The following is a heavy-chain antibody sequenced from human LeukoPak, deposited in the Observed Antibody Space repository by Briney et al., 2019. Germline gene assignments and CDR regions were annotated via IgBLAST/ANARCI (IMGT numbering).Heavy chain of an antibody. CDR1: GFTFSSYA. Sequence: GGSLRLSCAASGFTFSSYAMHWVRQAPGKGLEWVAVMSYDGSNKYYADSVKGRFTISRDNSKNTLYLQMNSLRAEDTAVYYCARVRGIAAARFDYWGQGTLVTVSS. D-gene: IGHD6-13*01. V-gene: IGHV3-30-3*01. CDR2: MSYDGSNK. J-gene: IGHJ4*02. CDR3: ARVRGIAAARFDY.